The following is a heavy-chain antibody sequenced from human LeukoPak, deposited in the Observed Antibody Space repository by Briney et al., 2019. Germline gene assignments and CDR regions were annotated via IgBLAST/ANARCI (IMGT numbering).Heavy chain of an antibody. J-gene: IGHJ4*02. Sequence: GGSLRLSCAASGFTFSDYWMNWVRQAPGKGLEWVANIKQDGSDKKFVDSVKGRFTISRDNAKNSLFLQMNSLRAEDTAVYYCARVAGLEDYYDSSGYYVYWGQGTLVTVSS. D-gene: IGHD3-22*01. CDR1: GFTFSDYW. CDR3: ARVAGLEDYYDSSGYYVY. V-gene: IGHV3-7*01. CDR2: IKQDGSDK.